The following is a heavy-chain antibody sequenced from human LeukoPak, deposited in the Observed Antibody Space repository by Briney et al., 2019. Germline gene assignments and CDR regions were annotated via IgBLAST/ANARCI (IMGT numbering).Heavy chain of an antibody. V-gene: IGHV1-46*01. Sequence: GASVKVSCKASGYTFTSYYMHWVRQAPGQGLEWMGIINPSGGSTSYAQKFQGRVTITADESTSTAYMELSSLRSEDTAVYYCARRRGAVTTSWFDPWGQGTLVTVSS. CDR3: ARRRGAVTTSWFDP. D-gene: IGHD4-11*01. CDR1: GYTFTSYY. J-gene: IGHJ5*02. CDR2: INPSGGST.